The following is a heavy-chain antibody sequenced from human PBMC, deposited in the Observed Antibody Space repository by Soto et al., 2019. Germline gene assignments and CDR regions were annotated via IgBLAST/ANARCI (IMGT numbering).Heavy chain of an antibody. Sequence: QLQLQESGPGLVKPSETLSLTCTVSGGSISSSSYYWGWIRQPPGKGLEWIGSIYYSGSTYYNPSLKSRVTISVDTSKNQFSLKLSSVTAADTAVYYCARLALTHRAPYIAVAGTVDYWGQGTLVTVSS. J-gene: IGHJ4*02. CDR3: ARLALTHRAPYIAVAGTVDY. CDR1: GGSISSSSYY. D-gene: IGHD6-19*01. V-gene: IGHV4-39*01. CDR2: IYYSGST.